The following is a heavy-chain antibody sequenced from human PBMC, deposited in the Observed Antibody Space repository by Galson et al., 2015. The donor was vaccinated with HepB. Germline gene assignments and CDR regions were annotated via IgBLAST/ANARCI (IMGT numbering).Heavy chain of an antibody. V-gene: IGHV3-23*01. J-gene: IGHJ4*02. CDR3: AKTNVAGAFDY. CDR2: ISGSGGST. CDR1: GFSFSSYA. D-gene: IGHD6-19*01. Sequence: SLRLAYAASGFSFSSYAMSCVRQVPGKGLEWVTAISGSGGSTYYAESVKGRFTISRDNSKNTLYLQMNSLRAEDTAVYYCAKTNVAGAFDYWGQGTLVTASS.